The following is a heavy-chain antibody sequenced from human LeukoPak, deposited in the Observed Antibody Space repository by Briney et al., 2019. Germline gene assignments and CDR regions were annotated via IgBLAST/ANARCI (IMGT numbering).Heavy chain of an antibody. D-gene: IGHD3-3*01. CDR3: AKGTLRFLEWLFVVY. V-gene: IGHV3-48*01. CDR1: GFTFSSYS. Sequence: GGSLRLSCAASGFTFSSYSMNWVRQAPGKGLEWVSYISSSGSTIYYADSVKGRFTISRDNSKNTLYLQMNSLRAEDTAVYYCAKGTLRFLEWLFVVYWGQGTLVTVSS. J-gene: IGHJ4*02. CDR2: ISSSGSTI.